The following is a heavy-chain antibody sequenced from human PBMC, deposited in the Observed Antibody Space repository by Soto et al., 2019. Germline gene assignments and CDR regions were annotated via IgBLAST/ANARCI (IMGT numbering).Heavy chain of an antibody. CDR2: IIPIFGTA. CDR3: ARSAARPSYYFDY. CDR1: GGTFSCYA. D-gene: IGHD6-6*01. Sequence: SVKVSCKASGGTFSCYAISWVRQAPGQGLEWMGGIIPIFGTANYAQKFQGRVTTTADESTSTAYMELSSLRSEDTAVYYCARSAARPSYYFDYWGQGTLVTVSS. V-gene: IGHV1-69*13. J-gene: IGHJ4*02.